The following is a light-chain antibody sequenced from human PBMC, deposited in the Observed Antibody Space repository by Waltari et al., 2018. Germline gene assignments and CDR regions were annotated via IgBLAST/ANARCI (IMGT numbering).Light chain of an antibody. CDR3: QQYYSTLRT. J-gene: IGKJ1*01. Sequence: DIQMTQSPSSLSASVGDRVTITCRASQGITNSLAWYQQKPGKAPKLLLSAASRLEGGVPSRFSGSGSGTDYTLTISSLQPEDFATYYCQQYYSTLRTFGQGTKVEIK. V-gene: IGKV1-NL1*01. CDR1: QGITNS. CDR2: AAS.